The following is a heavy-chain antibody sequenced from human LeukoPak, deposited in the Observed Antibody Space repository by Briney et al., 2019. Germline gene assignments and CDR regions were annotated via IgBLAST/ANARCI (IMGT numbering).Heavy chain of an antibody. CDR2: ISRSGGST. J-gene: IGHJ4*02. D-gene: IGHD6-19*01. V-gene: IGHV3-23*01. Sequence: AGSLSLACAASGFTFSSYAMSWLRQPPGQGLEWVSGISRSGGSTYYADPVKRRPTISRDNHKNTLYLQMNSLRVEDTAVYYCANGYSSGWYGFGYWGQGTLVIVSS. CDR3: ANGYSSGWYGFGY. CDR1: GFTFSSYA.